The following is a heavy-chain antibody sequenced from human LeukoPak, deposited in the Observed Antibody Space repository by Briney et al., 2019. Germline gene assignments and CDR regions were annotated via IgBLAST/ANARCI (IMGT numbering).Heavy chain of an antibody. Sequence: GGSLRLYCAASGFTFSDCYMSWIRQAPGKGLEWVSYISSSGSTIYYADSVKGRFTISRDNAKNSLYLQMNSLRAEDTAVYYCARGMDRGYCSGGSCPRTFDPWGQGTLVTVSS. CDR3: ARGMDRGYCSGGSCPRTFDP. J-gene: IGHJ5*02. V-gene: IGHV3-11*01. CDR2: ISSSGSTI. CDR1: GFTFSDCY. D-gene: IGHD2-15*01.